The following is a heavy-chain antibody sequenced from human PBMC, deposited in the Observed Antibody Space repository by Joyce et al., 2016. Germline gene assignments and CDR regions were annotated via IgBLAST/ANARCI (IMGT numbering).Heavy chain of an antibody. J-gene: IGHJ5*02. V-gene: IGHV1-2*02. CDR3: VRPGRVLRGVTYNYFDP. D-gene: IGHD3-10*01. CDR1: GYTFTGNV. Sequence: QVQLVQSGAEVLKPGATVKVSCRASGYTFTGNVIHWVRQASGKGLECIGWINPKNGGTKYVEKLQGRVTMTRDTSINTVYMELSGLKSDDTAVYFWVRPGRVLRGVTYNYFDPWGQGTLVTVSS. CDR2: INPKNGGT.